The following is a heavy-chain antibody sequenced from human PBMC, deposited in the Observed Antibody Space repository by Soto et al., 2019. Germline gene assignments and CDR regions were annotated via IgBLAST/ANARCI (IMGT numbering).Heavy chain of an antibody. Sequence: QVQLVGSGGGVVQPGRSLRLSCAASGFTFSSYGMHWVRQAPGKGLEWVAVIWYDGSNKYYADSVKGRFTISRDNSKNTLYLQMNSLRAEDTAVYYCARVSGQDDYGDSGLDYWGQGTLVTVSS. CDR2: IWYDGSNK. V-gene: IGHV3-33*01. D-gene: IGHD4-17*01. CDR1: GFTFSSYG. J-gene: IGHJ4*02. CDR3: ARVSGQDDYGDSGLDY.